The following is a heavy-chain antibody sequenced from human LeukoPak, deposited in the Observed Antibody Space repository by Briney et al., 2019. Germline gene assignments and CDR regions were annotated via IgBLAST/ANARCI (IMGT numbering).Heavy chain of an antibody. D-gene: IGHD1-26*01. V-gene: IGHV4-38-2*02. CDR1: GYSISSGYY. Sequence: PSETLSLTCTVSGYSISSGYYWGWIRQPPGKGLEWIGSIYHSGSTYYNPSLKSRVTISVDTSKNQFSLKLSSVTAADTAVYYCARDLSGRSRHDYWGQGTLVTVSS. CDR2: IYHSGST. J-gene: IGHJ4*02. CDR3: ARDLSGRSRHDY.